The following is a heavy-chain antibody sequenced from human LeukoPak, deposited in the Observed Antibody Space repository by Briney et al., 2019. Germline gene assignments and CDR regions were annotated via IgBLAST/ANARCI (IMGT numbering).Heavy chain of an antibody. J-gene: IGHJ6*03. CDR2: IIPIFGTA. D-gene: IGHD3-3*01. CDR3: ARGMDDFWSGYSNYYYYMDV. V-gene: IGHV1-69*01. CDR1: GGTFSSYA. Sequence: SVKVSCKASGGTFSSYAISWVRHAPGQGLEWMGGIIPIFGTANYAQKFQGRVTITADESTSTAYMELSSLRSEDTAVYYCARGMDDFWSGYSNYYYYMDVWGKGTTVTVSS.